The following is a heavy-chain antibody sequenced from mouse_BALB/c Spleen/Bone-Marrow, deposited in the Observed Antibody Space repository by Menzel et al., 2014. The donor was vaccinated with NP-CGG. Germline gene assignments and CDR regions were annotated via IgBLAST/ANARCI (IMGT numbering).Heavy chain of an antibody. Sequence: EVQLQESGAELVRPGALVKLSCKASGFNIKDYYMRWVKQRPEQGLEWIGWIDPENGNTIYDPKFQGKASITADTSSNTAYLQLSSLTSEDTAVYYCASYYGSSYDYFDYWGQGTTLTVSS. CDR2: IDPENGNT. CDR3: ASYYGSSYDYFDY. CDR1: GFNIKDYY. V-gene: IGHV14-1*02. J-gene: IGHJ2*01. D-gene: IGHD1-1*01.